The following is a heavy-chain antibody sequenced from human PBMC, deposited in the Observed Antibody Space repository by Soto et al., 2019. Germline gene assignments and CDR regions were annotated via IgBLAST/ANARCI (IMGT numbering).Heavy chain of an antibody. J-gene: IGHJ3*02. CDR1: GVSVSSKKW. V-gene: IGHV4-4*02. CDR2: IFHRGDT. CDR3: ARKLDAFDI. Sequence: SETLSLTCALSGVSVSSKKWWIWVRQTPGKGLEWIGEIFHRGDTNYNAFLKSRVTISIDKSRNQVSLTLTSVTAADTAVYYCARKLDAFDIWGQGTMVTVSS.